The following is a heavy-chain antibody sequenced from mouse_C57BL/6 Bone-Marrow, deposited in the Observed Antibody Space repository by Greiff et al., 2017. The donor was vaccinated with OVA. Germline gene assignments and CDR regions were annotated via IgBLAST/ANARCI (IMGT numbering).Heavy chain of an antibody. J-gene: IGHJ3*01. D-gene: IGHD2-12*01. V-gene: IGHV1-82*01. CDR1: GYAFSSSW. CDR2: IYPGDGDT. Sequence: QVQLQQPGPELVKPGASVKISCKASGYAFSSSWMNWVKQRPGKGLEWIGRIYPGDGDTNYNGKFKGKATLTADKSSSTAYMQLSSLTSEDSAVYFCARESYFRFAYWGQGTLVTVSA. CDR3: ARESYFRFAY.